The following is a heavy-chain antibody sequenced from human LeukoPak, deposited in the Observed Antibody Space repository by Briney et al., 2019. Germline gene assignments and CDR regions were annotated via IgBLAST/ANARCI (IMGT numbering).Heavy chain of an antibody. Sequence: SETLSLTCTVSGGSISSSSYYWGWTRQPPGKGLEWIGSIYYSGSTYYNPSLKSRVTISVDTSKNQFSLKLSSVTAADTAVYYCARDSYSSSPGRAGYWGQGTLVTVSS. CDR1: GGSISSSSYY. CDR3: ARDSYSSSPGRAGY. V-gene: IGHV4-39*07. D-gene: IGHD6-13*01. J-gene: IGHJ4*02. CDR2: IYYSGST.